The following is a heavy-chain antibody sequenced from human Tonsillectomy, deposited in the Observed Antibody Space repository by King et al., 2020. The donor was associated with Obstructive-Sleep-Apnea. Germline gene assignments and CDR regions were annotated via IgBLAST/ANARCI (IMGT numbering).Heavy chain of an antibody. Sequence: QLQESGPGLVKPSETLSLTCTVFGGPIGNYYWSWVRQPQGKGLEWIGFVYNIRSNIYNPSLMSQVTISVATAKNQFSLRLTSVTAADAAVYYCAKDASGTYYNWFDPWGQGIPVTVSS. CDR3: AKDASGTYYNWFDP. V-gene: IGHV4-59*01. J-gene: IGHJ5*02. D-gene: IGHD3-10*01. CDR1: GGPIGNYY. CDR2: VYNIRSN.